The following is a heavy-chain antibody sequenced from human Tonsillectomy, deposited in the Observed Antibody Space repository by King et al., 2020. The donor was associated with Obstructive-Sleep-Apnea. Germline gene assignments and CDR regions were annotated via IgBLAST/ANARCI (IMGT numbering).Heavy chain of an antibody. CDR3: ARGGVLLWFGELLGYYGMDV. D-gene: IGHD3-10*01. V-gene: IGHV4-30-4*01. J-gene: IGHJ6*02. Sequence: PLQESGPGLVKPSQTLSLTCTVSGGSISSGDYYWRWIRQPPGKGLEWIGYIYYSGSTYYNPSLKSRVTISVDTSKNQFSLKLSSVTAADTAVYYCARGGVLLWFGELLGYYGMDVWGQGTTVTVSS. CDR1: GGSISSGDYY. CDR2: IYYSGST.